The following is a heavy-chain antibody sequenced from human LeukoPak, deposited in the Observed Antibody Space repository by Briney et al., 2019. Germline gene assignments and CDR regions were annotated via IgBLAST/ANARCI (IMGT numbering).Heavy chain of an antibody. Sequence: ASVKVSCTASGYTFTGYYMHWVRQAPGQGLEWMGWINPNSGGTNYAQKFQGRVTMTRDTSISTAYMELSRLRSDDTAVYYCARVMVRGVIITDFDYWGQGTLVTVSS. J-gene: IGHJ4*02. V-gene: IGHV1-2*02. CDR2: INPNSGGT. CDR3: ARVMVRGVIITDFDY. CDR1: GYTFTGYY. D-gene: IGHD3-10*01.